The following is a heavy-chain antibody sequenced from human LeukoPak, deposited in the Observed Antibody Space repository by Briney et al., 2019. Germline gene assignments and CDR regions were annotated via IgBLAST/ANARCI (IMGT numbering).Heavy chain of an antibody. J-gene: IGHJ6*02. Sequence: GGPLRLSFAASGFTFRSYSINWVRQPPGKGREGVSSISSSSSYIYYADSVKGRFTISRDNAKSSLYLQMNSLRAEDTAVYYCARPHSMKIPYGMDVWGQGTTVTVSS. D-gene: IGHD2-2*02. V-gene: IGHV3-21*01. CDR1: GFTFRSYS. CDR3: ARPHSMKIPYGMDV. CDR2: ISSSSSYI.